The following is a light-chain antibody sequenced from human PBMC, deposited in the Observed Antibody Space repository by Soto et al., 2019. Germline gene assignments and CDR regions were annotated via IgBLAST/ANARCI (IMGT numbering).Light chain of an antibody. V-gene: IGKV3-11*01. CDR2: DTS. CDR3: QQANSFPRT. Sequence: EIVLTQSPGTLSLSPLERATVSCMASQSVSSYLAWYQQKPGQAPRLLIYDTSTRASGVPDRFSGSGSGTDFTLTISSLQPEDFATYYCQQANSFPRTFGGGTKVDIK. J-gene: IGKJ4*01. CDR1: QSVSSY.